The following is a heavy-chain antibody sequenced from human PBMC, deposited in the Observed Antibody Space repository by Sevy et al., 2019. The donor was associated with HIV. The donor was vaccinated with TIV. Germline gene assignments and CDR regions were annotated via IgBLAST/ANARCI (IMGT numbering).Heavy chain of an antibody. Sequence: GESLKISCKGHGYSFTSHWIGWVRHMPREGLDWMGIIFPGDSETRYSPSLEGEVTISADKSISTAFLQWSSLKASDTAIYYCARYRSGYFDSSGYYINWGQGTLVTVSS. CDR2: IFPGDSET. V-gene: IGHV5-51*01. D-gene: IGHD3-22*01. CDR1: GYSFTSHW. J-gene: IGHJ4*02. CDR3: ARYRSGYFDSSGYYIN.